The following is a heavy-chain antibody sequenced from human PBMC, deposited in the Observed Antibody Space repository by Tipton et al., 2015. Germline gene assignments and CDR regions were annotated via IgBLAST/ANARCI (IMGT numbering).Heavy chain of an antibody. CDR3: AKAHNMVATGGNY. V-gene: IGHV3-23*01. Sequence: SLRLSCAGSGYTFSSYAMSWVRQAPGKGLEWVSAISGSGDSTYYADSVRGRFTISRDSSKNTLYLQMNGRRSEDTAVYYCAKAHNMVATGGNYWGQGTLVTVSS. CDR2: ISGSGDST. CDR1: GYTFSSYA. J-gene: IGHJ4*02. D-gene: IGHD5-12*01.